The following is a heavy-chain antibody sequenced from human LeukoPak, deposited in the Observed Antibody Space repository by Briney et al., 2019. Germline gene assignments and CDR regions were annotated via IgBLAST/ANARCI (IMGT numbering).Heavy chain of an antibody. D-gene: IGHD1-7*01. CDR2: MNPNSGNT. Sequence: ASVKVSCKASGYTFTSYDINWVRQAPGQGLEWMGWMNPNSGNTGYAQKFQGRVTITRNTSISTAYMELSSLRSEDTAVYYCARGQGTGTTHAFDIWGQGTMVTVSS. CDR1: GYTFTSYD. CDR3: ARGQGTGTTHAFDI. J-gene: IGHJ3*02. V-gene: IGHV1-8*03.